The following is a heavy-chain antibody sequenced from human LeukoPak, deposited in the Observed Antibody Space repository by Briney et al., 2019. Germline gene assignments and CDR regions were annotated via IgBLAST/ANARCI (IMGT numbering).Heavy chain of an antibody. CDR2: IYYSGST. D-gene: IGHD3-3*01. CDR3: ARGVLRFLEWLPTLDY. CDR1: GGSISSSSYY. V-gene: IGHV4-39*01. J-gene: IGHJ4*02. Sequence: SETLSLTCTVSGGSISSSSYYWGWIRQPPGKGLEWIGSIYYSGSTYYNPSLKSRVTISVDTSKNQFSLKLSSVTAADTAVYYCARGVLRFLEWLPTLDYWGQGTLVTVSS.